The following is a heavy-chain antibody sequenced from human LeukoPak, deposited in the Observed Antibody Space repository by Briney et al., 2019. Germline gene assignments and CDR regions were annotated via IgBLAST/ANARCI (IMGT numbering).Heavy chain of an antibody. CDR1: GYSFTSYW. J-gene: IGHJ5*02. D-gene: IGHD2-2*01. V-gene: IGHV5-51*01. CDR2: IYPGDSDT. Sequence: GESLKISCKGSGYSFTSYWIGWVRQIPGKGLEWMGIIYPGDSDTRYSPSFQGQVTISADKSISTAYLQWSSLKASDTAMYYCARELPGGFFDGIVVVPAANYNWFDPWGQGTLVTVSS. CDR3: ARELPGGFFDGIVVVPAANYNWFDP.